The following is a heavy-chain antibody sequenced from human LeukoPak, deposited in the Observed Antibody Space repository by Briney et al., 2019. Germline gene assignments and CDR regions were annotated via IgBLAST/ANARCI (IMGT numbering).Heavy chain of an antibody. D-gene: IGHD1-1*01. Sequence: SETLSLTCAVSGGSISSGGYSWSWIRQPPGKGLEWIGYIYYSGSTYYNPSLKSRVTMSVDTSKNQFSLKLSSVTAADTAVYYCARDRGTWNDDGFDYWGQGTLVTVSS. CDR3: ARDRGTWNDDGFDY. CDR2: IYYSGST. V-gene: IGHV4-30-4*07. J-gene: IGHJ4*02. CDR1: GGSISSGGYS.